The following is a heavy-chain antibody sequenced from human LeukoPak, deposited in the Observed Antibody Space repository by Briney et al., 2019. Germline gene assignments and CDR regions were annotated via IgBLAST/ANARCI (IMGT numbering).Heavy chain of an antibody. CDR1: GFTVSSNY. D-gene: IGHD3-10*01. CDR2: IQSGFNT. V-gene: IGHV3-66*01. CDR3: AKYYGSGSYYP. J-gene: IGHJ5*02. Sequence: GGSLRLSCAVSGFTVSSNYMSWVRQAPGKGLEWVSIIQSGFNTYYADSVKGRFTISRDDSKNTLYLHMNSLRAEDTAVYYCAKYYGSGSYYPWGQGTLVTVSS.